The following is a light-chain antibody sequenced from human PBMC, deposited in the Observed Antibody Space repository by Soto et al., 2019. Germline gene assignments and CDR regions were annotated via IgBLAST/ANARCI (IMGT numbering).Light chain of an antibody. Sequence: QSALTQPGSVSGSPGQSITISCTGTSSDIGGYDYVSWYQQRPGKAPKLMIYEVRYRPSGVSNRFSGSKSGNTASLTISGLQAEDEAVYYCCSYTRTSNHYFFGSGTKVTVL. CDR2: EVR. CDR3: CSYTRTSNHYF. V-gene: IGLV2-14*01. J-gene: IGLJ1*01. CDR1: SSDIGGYDY.